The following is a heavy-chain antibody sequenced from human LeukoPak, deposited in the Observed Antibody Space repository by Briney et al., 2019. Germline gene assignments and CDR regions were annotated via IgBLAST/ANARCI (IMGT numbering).Heavy chain of an antibody. CDR1: GFTFTNYW. V-gene: IGHV3-7*05. D-gene: IGHD6-13*01. J-gene: IGHJ4*02. Sequence: GGSLRLSCAASGFTFTNYWMSWVRQAPGKGLEWVANIKQDGSEKYYVDSVEGRFTISRDNAKNSLYLQVNSLRAEDTAVYYCARIATGFFDYWGQGTLVTVSS. CDR2: IKQDGSEK. CDR3: ARIATGFFDY.